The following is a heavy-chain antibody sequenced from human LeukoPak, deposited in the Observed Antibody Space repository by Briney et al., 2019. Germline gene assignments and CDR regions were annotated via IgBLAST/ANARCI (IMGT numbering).Heavy chain of an antibody. CDR3: ARDLPPEDV. CDR1: GFTVSSNY. Sequence: GGSLRLSCAASGFTVSSNYMSWVRQAPGKGLEWVALISYDGSNIQYADSLKGRFTISRDNSKNTLYLQMNSLRVDDTAEYYCARDLPPEDVWGQGTTVTVSS. J-gene: IGHJ6*02. V-gene: IGHV3-30*03. CDR2: ISYDGSNI.